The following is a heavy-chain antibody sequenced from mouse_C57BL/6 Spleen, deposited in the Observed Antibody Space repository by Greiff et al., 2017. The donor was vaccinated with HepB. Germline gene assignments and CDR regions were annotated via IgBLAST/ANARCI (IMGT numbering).Heavy chain of an antibody. CDR3: ARERVYYYGSSLYYYAMDY. CDR2: ISYDGSN. Sequence: EVKLMESGPGLVKPSQSLSLTCSFTGYSITSGYYWNWIRQFPGNKLEWMGYISYDGSNNYNPSLKNRISITRDTSKNQFFLKLNSVTTEDTATYYCARERVYYYGSSLYYYAMDYWGQGTSVTVSS. V-gene: IGHV3-6*01. J-gene: IGHJ4*01. D-gene: IGHD1-1*01. CDR1: GYSITSGYY.